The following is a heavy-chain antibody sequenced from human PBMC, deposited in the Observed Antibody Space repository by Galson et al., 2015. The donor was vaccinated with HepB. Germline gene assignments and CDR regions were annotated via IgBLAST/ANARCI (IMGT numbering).Heavy chain of an antibody. CDR3: ARDLEDFWSGYYLWYYYYYGMDV. V-gene: IGHV3-11*04. CDR2: ISSSGSTI. J-gene: IGHJ6*02. D-gene: IGHD3-3*01. Sequence: SLRLSCAASGFTFSDYYMSWIRQAPGKGLEWVSYISSSGSTIYYADSVKGRFTISRDNAKNSLYLQMNSLRAEDTAVYYCARDLEDFWSGYYLWYYYYYGMDVWGQGTTVTVSS. CDR1: GFTFSDYY.